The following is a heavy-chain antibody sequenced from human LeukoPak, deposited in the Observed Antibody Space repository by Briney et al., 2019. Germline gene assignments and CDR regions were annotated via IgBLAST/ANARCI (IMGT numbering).Heavy chain of an antibody. J-gene: IGHJ4*02. D-gene: IGHD2-8*02. Sequence: PSETLSLTCTVSGGSISSYYWSWIRKPQGKGQELIGYIYYSGSTNYNPTLKSRGTISVETSKNECSLKLRSVTAADTAVYYCARELPGGGPGLDYWGEGTLVTVSS. CDR2: IYYSGST. CDR1: GGSISSYY. CDR3: ARELPGGGPGLDY. V-gene: IGHV4-59*01.